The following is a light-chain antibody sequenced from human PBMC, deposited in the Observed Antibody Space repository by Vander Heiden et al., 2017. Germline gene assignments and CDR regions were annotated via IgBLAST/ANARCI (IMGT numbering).Light chain of an antibody. Sequence: QSALTQPASVSGSPGQSITISCPGTSSDVGGYNYVSWYQQHPGKAPKLRINDVSNRPSGVSNRFSGSKSGNTASLTISGLQAEDEADYYCSSYTTSATYDFGTGTKVTVL. CDR3: SSYTTSATYD. J-gene: IGLJ1*01. V-gene: IGLV2-14*03. CDR1: SSDVGGYNY. CDR2: DVS.